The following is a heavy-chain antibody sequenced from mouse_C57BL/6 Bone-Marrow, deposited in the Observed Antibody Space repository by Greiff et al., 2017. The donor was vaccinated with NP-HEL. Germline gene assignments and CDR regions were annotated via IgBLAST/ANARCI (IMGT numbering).Heavy chain of an antibody. V-gene: IGHV1-72*01. CDR3: ARRANYYGSRYYYAMDY. Sequence: VQLQQSGAELVKPGASVKLSCKASGYTFTSYWMHWVKQRPGRGLEWIGRIDPNSGGTKYNEKFKSKATLTVDKPSSTAYMQLSSLTSEDSAVYYCARRANYYGSRYYYAMDYWGQGTSVTVSS. CDR2: IDPNSGGT. CDR1: GYTFTSYW. D-gene: IGHD1-1*01. J-gene: IGHJ4*01.